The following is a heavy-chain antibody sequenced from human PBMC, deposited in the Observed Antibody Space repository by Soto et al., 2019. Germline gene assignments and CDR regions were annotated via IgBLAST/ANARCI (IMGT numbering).Heavy chain of an antibody. D-gene: IGHD3-3*01. CDR3: ANNDFWNTYNSGREY. V-gene: IGHV3-23*01. J-gene: IGHJ4*02. Sequence: PAWAMRLSCSASGFTFTSYAMSWVRQAPGKGLEWVSGTSGSGGDTKSADSGKGRFTISRDNFKNMLYLQMNSLRAEHPAVQYWANNDFWNTYNSGREYWGQGTSVGVPS. CDR2: TSGSGGDT. CDR1: GFTFTSYA.